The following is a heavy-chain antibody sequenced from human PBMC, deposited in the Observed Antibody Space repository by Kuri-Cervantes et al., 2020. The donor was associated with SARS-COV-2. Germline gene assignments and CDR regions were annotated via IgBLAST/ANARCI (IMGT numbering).Heavy chain of an antibody. CDR1: GYTFTSYA. Sequence: ASVKVSCKASGYTFTSYAMHWVRQAPGQRLEWMGWINAGNGNTKYSQKFQGRVTITRDTSASTAYMELSSLRSEDTAVYYCASWIVVVPAAMGGYYYYGMDVWGQGTTVTVSS. V-gene: IGHV1-3*01. D-gene: IGHD2-2*01. CDR3: ASWIVVVPAAMGGYYYYGMDV. J-gene: IGHJ6*02. CDR2: INAGNGNT.